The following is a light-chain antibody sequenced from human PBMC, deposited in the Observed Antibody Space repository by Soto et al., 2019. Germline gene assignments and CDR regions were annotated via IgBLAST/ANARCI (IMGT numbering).Light chain of an antibody. Sequence: EIVMTQSPATLSVSPGERATLSCRASQSVSSNLAWYQQQPGQAPRLLIYGASTRANGIPARFSGSGSGTEFTLTISSLHSEDFAVYYCQQYNNWPPRYTFGQGTKLEIK. CDR1: QSVSSN. CDR3: QQYNNWPPRYT. J-gene: IGKJ2*01. V-gene: IGKV3-15*01. CDR2: GAS.